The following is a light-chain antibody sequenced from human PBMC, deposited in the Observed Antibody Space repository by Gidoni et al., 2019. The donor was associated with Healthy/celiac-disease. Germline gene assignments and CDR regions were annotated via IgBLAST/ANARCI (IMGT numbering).Light chain of an antibody. J-gene: IGKJ5*01. CDR1: QSVSSSY. CDR2: DAS. V-gene: IGKV3D-20*01. Sequence: EIVLTLSPATLSLSPAERAPLSCGASQSVSSSYLTLYQQKPGLAPRLLIYDASSRATGIPDWFSGSGSATDFTLTISRLEPEDFVVYYCQQDGRSPITFGQGTRLEIK. CDR3: QQDGRSPIT.